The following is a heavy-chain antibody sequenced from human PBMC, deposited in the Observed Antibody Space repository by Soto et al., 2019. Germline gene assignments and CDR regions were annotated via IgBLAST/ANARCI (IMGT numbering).Heavy chain of an antibody. CDR2: IIPIFGTA. J-gene: IGHJ3*02. D-gene: IGHD1-26*01. V-gene: IGHV1-69*13. CDR3: ARNEATTGSGAFDI. Sequence: SVKVSCKASGGTFSSYAISWVRQAPGQGLEWMGGIIPIFGTANYAQKFQGRVTITADESTSTAYMELSSLRSEDTAVYYCARNEATTGSGAFDIWGQGTMVPVS. CDR1: GGTFSSYA.